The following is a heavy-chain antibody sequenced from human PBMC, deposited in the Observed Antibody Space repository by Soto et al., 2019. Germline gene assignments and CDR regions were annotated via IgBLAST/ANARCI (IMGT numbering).Heavy chain of an antibody. V-gene: IGHV4-31*03. CDR2: IYYSGST. CDR1: GGSISSGGYY. Sequence: PSETLSLTCTVSGGSISSGGYYWSWIRQHPGKGLEWIGYIYYSGSTYYNPSLKSRVTISVDTSKNQFSLKLSSVTAADTAVHYCARVRAMVGVAYWGQGTLVTVSS. CDR3: ARVRAMVGVAY. D-gene: IGHD5-18*01. J-gene: IGHJ4*02.